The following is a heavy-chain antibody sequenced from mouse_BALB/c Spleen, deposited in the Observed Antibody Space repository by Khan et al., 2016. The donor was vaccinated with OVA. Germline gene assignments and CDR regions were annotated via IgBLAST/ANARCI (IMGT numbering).Heavy chain of an antibody. V-gene: IGHV5-6*01. D-gene: IGHD1-1*01. Sequence: EVQVVESGGDLVKPGGSLKLSCAASGFTFSTYGMSWVRQTPDKRLEWVATISTGGSYTYYPDSVKGRFTISRDNVKNTLYLQMSSLKSEDTAMFYCARLAYYYDSEGFAYWGQGTLVTVSA. CDR1: GFTFSTYG. CDR2: ISTGGSYT. CDR3: ARLAYYYDSEGFAY. J-gene: IGHJ3*01.